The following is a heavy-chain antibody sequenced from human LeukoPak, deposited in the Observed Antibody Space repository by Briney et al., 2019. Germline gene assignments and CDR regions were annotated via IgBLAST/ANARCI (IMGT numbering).Heavy chain of an antibody. CDR2: IIHSGST. CDR3: ARIYEEGFWSGKWTFDI. Sequence: PSETLSLTCAVYGGSFSGNQWSWIRRSPGKGLEWIGEIIHSGSTNYNPSLKSRVTISVDTSKNQVSLKVRSVTAADTAVYYCARIYEEGFWSGKWTFDIWGQGTMVTVSS. V-gene: IGHV4-34*12. D-gene: IGHD3-3*01. J-gene: IGHJ3*02. CDR1: GGSFSGNQ.